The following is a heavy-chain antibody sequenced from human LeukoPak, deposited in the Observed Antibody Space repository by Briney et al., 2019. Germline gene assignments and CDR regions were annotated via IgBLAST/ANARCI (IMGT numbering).Heavy chain of an antibody. D-gene: IGHD6-13*01. V-gene: IGHV4-59*08. CDR1: GGSISSYY. CDR2: IYYSGST. Sequence: PSETLSLTCTVSGGSISSYYWSWIRQPPGKGLEWIGYIYYSGSTNYNSSLKSRVTISVDTSKNQFSLKLSSVTAADTAVYYCGRHGSQHLVWPLWGQETLVTVSS. CDR3: GRHGSQHLVWPL. J-gene: IGHJ4*02.